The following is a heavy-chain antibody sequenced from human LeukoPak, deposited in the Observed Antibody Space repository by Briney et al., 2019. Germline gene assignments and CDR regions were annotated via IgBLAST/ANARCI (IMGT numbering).Heavy chain of an antibody. J-gene: IGHJ6*04. D-gene: IGHD3-3*01. CDR1: GFTFGDYA. Sequence: GGSLRLSCTASGFTFGDYAMSWVRQAPGKGLEWVGFIRSKAYGGTTEYAASVKGRFTISRDDSKSIAYLQMNSLKTEDTVVYYCTRGNSEDFWSGYPDVWGKGTTVTVSS. V-gene: IGHV3-49*04. CDR2: IRSKAYGGTT. CDR3: TRGNSEDFWSGYPDV.